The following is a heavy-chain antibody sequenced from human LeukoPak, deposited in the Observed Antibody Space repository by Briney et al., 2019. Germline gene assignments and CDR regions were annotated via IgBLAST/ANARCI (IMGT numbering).Heavy chain of an antibody. V-gene: IGHV1-46*01. CDR1: GYTFTSYY. Sequence: EASVKVSCKASGYTFTSYYMHWVRQAPGQGLEWMGIINPSGGSTSYAQKFQGRVTMTRDTSTSTVYMELSSLRSEDTAVYYRARDWFSDSSGYYPSPGFDYWGQGTLVTVSS. J-gene: IGHJ4*02. CDR2: INPSGGST. CDR3: ARDWFSDSSGYYPSPGFDY. D-gene: IGHD3-22*01.